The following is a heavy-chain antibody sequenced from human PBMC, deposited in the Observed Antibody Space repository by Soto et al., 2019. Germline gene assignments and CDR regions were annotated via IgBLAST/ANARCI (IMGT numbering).Heavy chain of an antibody. CDR1: GFSLSTNGVA. CDR3: THTSGHSSTGADN. J-gene: IGHJ4*02. V-gene: IGHV2-5*02. D-gene: IGHD6-19*01. Sequence: QITLRESGPALVKPTQTLTLTCTFSGFSLSTNGVAVGWIRQPPGKALEWLALIFWDDDARYSPSLKSRLTITTHTSKTQVVLIMTNMDPEDTGTYYCTHTSGHSSTGADNWGQGTQVTVSS. CDR2: IFWDDDA.